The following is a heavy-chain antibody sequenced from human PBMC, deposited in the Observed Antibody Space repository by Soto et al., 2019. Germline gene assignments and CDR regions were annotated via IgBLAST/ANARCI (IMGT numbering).Heavy chain of an antibody. D-gene: IGHD3-22*01. V-gene: IGHV3-30*18. J-gene: IGHJ3*01. CDR2: ISYDGSNV. CDR1: GFTFSNFG. Sequence: QVYLVESGGGVVQSGRSLRLSCAASGFTFSNFGMHWVRQAPGKGLEWMAVISYDGSNVYYGDSVKVRFTISRDNSKNTLYLEMNRLRPEDTAVYSCAKNVVCFYDTHPQTGGFDVWGQGTKVTVYS. CDR3: AKNVVCFYDTHPQTGGFDV.